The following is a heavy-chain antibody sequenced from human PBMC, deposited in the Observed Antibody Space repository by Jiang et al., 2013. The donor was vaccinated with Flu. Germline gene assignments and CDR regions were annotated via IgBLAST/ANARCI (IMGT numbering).Heavy chain of an antibody. J-gene: IGHJ4*02. Sequence: GAEVKKPGASVKLSCKTSGYTFTKYYVHWVRQAPGQGLEWMGIFNPTAGSTTYARAFQGRITMTRDTSTTTVHMQLPSLEVDDTAVYYCARIEGSAADRGDWGQGTLITVSS. D-gene: IGHD6-13*01. CDR3: ARIEGSAADRGD. CDR2: FNPTAGST. V-gene: IGHV1-46*01. CDR1: GYTFTKYY.